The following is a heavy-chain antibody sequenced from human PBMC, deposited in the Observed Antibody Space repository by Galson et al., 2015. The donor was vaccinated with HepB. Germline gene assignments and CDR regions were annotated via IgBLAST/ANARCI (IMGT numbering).Heavy chain of an antibody. CDR2: IWYDGSNK. CDR1: GFMFSSHG. V-gene: IGHV3-33*08. CDR3: SRTDPLDV. Sequence: SLRLSCAASGFMFSSHGMHWVRQAPGKGLEWVAVIWYDGSNKYYADSVKGRFTISRDDSENTLYLQMNSLKTEDTAVYYCSRTDPLDVWGQGTTVTVSS. D-gene: IGHD4-17*01. J-gene: IGHJ6*02.